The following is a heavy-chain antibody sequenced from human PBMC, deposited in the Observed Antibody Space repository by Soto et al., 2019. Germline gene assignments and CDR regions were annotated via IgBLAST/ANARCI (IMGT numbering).Heavy chain of an antibody. V-gene: IGHV3-15*07. J-gene: IGHJ6*02. D-gene: IGHD7-27*01. CDR1: GFTFSNAW. CDR3: TTGPSVNWGNYYYYGMDV. CDR2: IKSKTDGGTT. Sequence: PGGSLRLSCAASGFTFSNAWMNWVRQAPGKGLEWVGRIKSKTDGGTTDYAAPVKGRFTISRDDSKNTLYLQMNSLKTEDTAVYYCTTGPSVNWGNYYYYGMDVWGQGTTVTVSS.